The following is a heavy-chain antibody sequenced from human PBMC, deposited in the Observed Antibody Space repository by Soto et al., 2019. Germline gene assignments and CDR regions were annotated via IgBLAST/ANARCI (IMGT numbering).Heavy chain of an antibody. Sequence: TLSLTCSVSGAALNSGNYYWSWIRLVPGKGLEWIGHIYVTGAVDYNPSLRDRITISQDTSERQFSLNLRLVTAADTAVYYCARLRIATNNYKWFDPWGQGTRVT. CDR2: IYVTGAV. D-gene: IGHD2-21*01. J-gene: IGHJ5*02. CDR1: GAALNSGNYY. V-gene: IGHV4-31*03. CDR3: ARLRIATNNYKWFDP.